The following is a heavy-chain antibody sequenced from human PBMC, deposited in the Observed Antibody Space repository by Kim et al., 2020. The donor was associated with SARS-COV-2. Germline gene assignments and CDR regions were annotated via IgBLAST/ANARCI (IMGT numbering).Heavy chain of an antibody. J-gene: IGHJ4*02. CDR3: ARARRTYDSSGYVLALLDY. D-gene: IGHD3-22*01. CDR1: GGSFSGYY. CDR2: INHSGST. Sequence: SETLSLTCAVYGGSFSGYYWSWIRQPPGKGLEWIGEINHSGSTNYNPSLKSRVTISVDTSKNQFSLKLSSVTAADTAVYYCARARRTYDSSGYVLALLDYWGQGTLVTVSS. V-gene: IGHV4-34*01.